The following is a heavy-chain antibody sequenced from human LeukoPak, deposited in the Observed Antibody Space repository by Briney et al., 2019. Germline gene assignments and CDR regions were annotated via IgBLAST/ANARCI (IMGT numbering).Heavy chain of an antibody. CDR1: GYTFTGYY. CDR3: ARLEMATMTVDY. J-gene: IGHJ4*02. D-gene: IGHD5-24*01. V-gene: IGHV1-2*06. CDR2: INPNSGGT. Sequence: ASVKVSCKASGYTFTGYYMHWLRQAPGQGLEWMGRINPNSGGTNYAQKFQGRVTMTRDTSISTAYMELSRLRSDDTAVYYCARLEMATMTVDYWGQGTLVTVSS.